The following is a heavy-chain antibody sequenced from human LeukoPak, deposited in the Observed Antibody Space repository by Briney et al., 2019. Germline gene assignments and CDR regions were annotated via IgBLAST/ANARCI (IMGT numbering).Heavy chain of an antibody. V-gene: IGHV4-34*01. CDR1: RGSFNNYD. CDR2: INHSGAT. Sequence: SETLSLTCAVYRGSFNNYDWSWIRQPPGKGLEWIGEINHSGATNYNPSLMGRVTILVDTSKNQFSLKLSSVTAADTAVYYCARNSDRYYAISQPFDYWGQGTLVTVSS. CDR3: ARNSDRYYAISQPFDY. D-gene: IGHD3-9*01. J-gene: IGHJ4*02.